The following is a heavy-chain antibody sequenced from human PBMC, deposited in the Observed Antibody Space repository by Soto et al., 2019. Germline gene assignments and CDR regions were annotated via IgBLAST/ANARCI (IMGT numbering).Heavy chain of an antibody. D-gene: IGHD5-12*01. V-gene: IGHV3-9*01. CDR2: INWKSDI. CDR1: GFTFDDNA. Sequence: PGGSLRLSCAVSGFTFDDNAMHWVRQAPEKGLEWVSGINWKSDIGYADSVKGRFTISRDNAENSLYLQMNSLRAEDTALYYCAKNGLDNSPSAIDSWGPGTLVTVSS. CDR3: AKNGLDNSPSAIDS. J-gene: IGHJ4*02.